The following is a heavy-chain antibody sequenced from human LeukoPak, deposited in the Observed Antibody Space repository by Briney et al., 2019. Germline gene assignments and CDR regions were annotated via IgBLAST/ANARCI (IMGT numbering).Heavy chain of an antibody. D-gene: IGHD5-12*01. CDR2: IWYDGSNK. V-gene: IGHV3-33*01. J-gene: IGHJ4*02. Sequence: GGSLRLSCAASGFTFSSYGMHWVRQAPGKGLEWVAVIWYDGSNKYYADSVKGRFTISRDNAKNTLYLQMNSLRAEDTAVYYCARGGIYSGYDMALDYWGQGTLVTVSS. CDR3: ARGGIYSGYDMALDY. CDR1: GFTFSSYG.